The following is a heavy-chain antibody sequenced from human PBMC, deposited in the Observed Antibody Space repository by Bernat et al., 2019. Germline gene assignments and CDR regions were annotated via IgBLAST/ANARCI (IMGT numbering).Heavy chain of an antibody. CDR1: GFTFSSYG. J-gene: IGHJ4*02. CDR3: ARDRGGKWRVPYYFDY. V-gene: IGHV3-33*01. D-gene: IGHD6-19*01. Sequence: QVQLVESGGGVVQPGRSLRLSCVASGFTFSSYGMHWVHQAPGKGLEWVAVIWYDGSSKYYADSVKGRFTISRDNSKNTLYLQMNSLRAEDTALFYCARDRGGKWRVPYYFDYWGQGNLVTVSS. CDR2: IWYDGSSK.